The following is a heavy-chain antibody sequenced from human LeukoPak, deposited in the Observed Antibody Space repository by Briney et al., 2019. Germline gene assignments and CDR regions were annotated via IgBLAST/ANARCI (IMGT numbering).Heavy chain of an antibody. Sequence: GGSLRLSCEGSGFTFSTYWMTWVRQAPGKGLEWVANINQHGSESYYVDSVEGRFLISRDNAKNTLYLHMSNLRGDNMAVYYCARGGLFRYGGTSGDYWGQGTVVTVSS. D-gene: IGHD4/OR15-4a*01. CDR3: ARGGLFRYGGTSGDY. V-gene: IGHV3-7*01. J-gene: IGHJ4*02. CDR2: INQHGSES. CDR1: GFTFSTYW.